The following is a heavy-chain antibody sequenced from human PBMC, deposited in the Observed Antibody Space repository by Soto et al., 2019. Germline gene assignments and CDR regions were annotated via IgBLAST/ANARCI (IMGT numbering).Heavy chain of an antibody. Sequence: LRLSCAASGFTFSSYAMSWVLQAPGKGLEWVSAISGSGGSTYYADSVKGRFTISRDNSKNTLYLQMNSLRAEDTAVYYCAKSVGYSSGWYIDYWGQGTLVTVSS. V-gene: IGHV3-23*01. D-gene: IGHD6-19*01. J-gene: IGHJ4*02. CDR3: AKSVGYSSGWYIDY. CDR2: ISGSGGST. CDR1: GFTFSSYA.